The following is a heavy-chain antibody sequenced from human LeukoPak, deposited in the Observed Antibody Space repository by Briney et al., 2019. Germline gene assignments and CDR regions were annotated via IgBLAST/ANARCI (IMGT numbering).Heavy chain of an antibody. D-gene: IGHD6-19*01. Sequence: SETLSLTCTVSGGSISSDSYYWAWIRQPPGMGLEWIASIYYSGSTYYNPSLKSRVTISVDTSRNQFSLKLSSVTAADTAVYYCASLAVAGLSEGYWGQGTLVIVSS. V-gene: IGHV4-39*01. CDR3: ASLAVAGLSEGY. CDR1: GGSISSDSYY. CDR2: IYYSGST. J-gene: IGHJ4*02.